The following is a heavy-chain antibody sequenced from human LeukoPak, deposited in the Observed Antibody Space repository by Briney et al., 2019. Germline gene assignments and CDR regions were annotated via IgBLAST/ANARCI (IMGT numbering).Heavy chain of an antibody. D-gene: IGHD3-3*01. Sequence: GGSLRLSCAASGFTFSNCGMHWVRQAPGKGLEWVAHIWYDGSNKYYADSVRGRFTISRDNSKNTLYLQMNSLRAEDTAVYYCARDRDYDFFDYWGQGTLVTVSS. CDR3: ARDRDYDFFDY. CDR1: GFTFSNCG. J-gene: IGHJ4*02. V-gene: IGHV3-33*01. CDR2: IWYDGSNK.